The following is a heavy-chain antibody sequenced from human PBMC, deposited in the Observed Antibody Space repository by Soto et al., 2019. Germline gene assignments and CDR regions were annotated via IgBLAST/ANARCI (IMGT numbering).Heavy chain of an antibody. J-gene: IGHJ4*02. D-gene: IGHD4-17*01. V-gene: IGHV1-3*01. CDR3: ERGSATVTTGIDD. CDR1: GYTFTSYA. CDR2: INAGNGNT. Sequence: QVQLVQSGAEVKKPGASVKVSCKASGYTFTSYAMHWVRQAPGQRLEWMGWINAGNGNTKSSQKFQGRVTITRDTSASTAYMELSSLISKDTAVYYCERGSATVTTGIDDWGQGTLVTVSS.